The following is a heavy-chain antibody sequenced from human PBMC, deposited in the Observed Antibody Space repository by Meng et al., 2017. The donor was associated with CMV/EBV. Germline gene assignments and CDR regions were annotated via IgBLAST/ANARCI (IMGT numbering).Heavy chain of an antibody. V-gene: IGHV3-23*03. Sequence: GASLKISCAASGFIFSSYAMSWVRQAPGKGLEWVSVIYSGGSSTYYADSVKGRFTISRDNSKNTLYLQMNSLRAEDTAVYYCAKDQEELSYYDFWSATYYGMDVWGQGTTVTVSS. CDR1: GFIFSSYA. CDR2: IYSGGSST. J-gene: IGHJ6*02. CDR3: AKDQEELSYYDFWSATYYGMDV. D-gene: IGHD3-3*01.